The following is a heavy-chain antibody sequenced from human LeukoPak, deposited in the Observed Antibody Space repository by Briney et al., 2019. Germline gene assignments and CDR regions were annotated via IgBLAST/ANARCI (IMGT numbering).Heavy chain of an antibody. Sequence: SETLSLTCTVYGGSISSSSYYWGWIRQPPGKGLEWIGSIYYSGSTYYNPSLKSRVTISGDTSKNQCSLKLSSVTAADTAVYYCASTTIAARPLDFDYWGQGTLVTVSS. D-gene: IGHD6-6*01. V-gene: IGHV4-39*07. J-gene: IGHJ4*02. CDR2: IYYSGST. CDR3: ASTTIAARPLDFDY. CDR1: GGSISSSSYY.